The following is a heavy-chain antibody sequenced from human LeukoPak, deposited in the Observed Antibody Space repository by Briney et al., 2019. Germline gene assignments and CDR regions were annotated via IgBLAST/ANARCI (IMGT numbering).Heavy chain of an antibody. CDR3: SRGARSDSPLGY. CDR2: INHSGST. CDR1: GGSFSGYY. V-gene: IGHV4-34*01. D-gene: IGHD3-16*01. Sequence: SETLSLTCAVSGGSFSGYYWSWIRQPPGKGLEWIGEINHSGSTNYNPSLKSRVTISVDTSKNQFSLKLSSVTAAATAVYYCSRGARSDSPLGYWGQGTLVTVSS. J-gene: IGHJ4*02.